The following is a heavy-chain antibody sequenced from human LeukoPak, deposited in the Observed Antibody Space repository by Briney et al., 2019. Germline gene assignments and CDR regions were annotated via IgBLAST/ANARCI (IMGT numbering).Heavy chain of an antibody. CDR2: ISYDGSNK. D-gene: IGHD6-13*01. V-gene: IGHV3-30-3*01. CDR1: GFTFSSYA. Sequence: PGGPLRLSCAASGFTFSSYAMHWVRQAPGKGLEWVAVISYDGSNKYYADSVKGRFTISRDNSKNTLYLQMNSLRAEDTAVYYCARAGDISAAAGNYFDYWGQGTLVTVSS. CDR3: ARAGDISAAAGNYFDY. J-gene: IGHJ4*02.